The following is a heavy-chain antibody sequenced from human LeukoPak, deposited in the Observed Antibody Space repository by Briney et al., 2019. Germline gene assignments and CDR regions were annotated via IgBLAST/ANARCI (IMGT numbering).Heavy chain of an antibody. CDR3: ATGRITIFGVVPYYFDY. Sequence: ASVKVSCKVSGYTLTELSMHWVRQAPGKGLEWMGGFYPEDGETIYAQKFQGRVTMTEDTSTDTAYMELSSLRSEDTAVYYCATGRITIFGVVPYYFDYWGQGTLVTVSS. CDR2: FYPEDGET. CDR1: GYTLTELS. J-gene: IGHJ4*02. D-gene: IGHD3-3*01. V-gene: IGHV1-24*01.